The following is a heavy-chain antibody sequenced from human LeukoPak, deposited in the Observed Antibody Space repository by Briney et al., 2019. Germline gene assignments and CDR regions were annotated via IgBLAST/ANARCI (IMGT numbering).Heavy chain of an antibody. Sequence: SSETLSLTCTVSGGSISSYYWSWIRQPPGKGLEYIGYIYYSGDTNYNPSLQSRVTVSVDTSKNQFSLKLTSVTAADTAVYYCVRGPYGSGISNWFDPWGQGTLVIVSS. J-gene: IGHJ5*02. CDR3: VRGPYGSGISNWFDP. V-gene: IGHV4-59*01. CDR2: IYYSGDT. D-gene: IGHD3-10*01. CDR1: GGSISSYY.